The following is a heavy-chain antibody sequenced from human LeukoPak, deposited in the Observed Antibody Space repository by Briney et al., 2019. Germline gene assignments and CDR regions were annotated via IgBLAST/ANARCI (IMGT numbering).Heavy chain of an antibody. Sequence: ASVKVSCKASGYTFTSYAMHWVRQAPGQRLEWMGWINAGNGNTKYSQKFQGRVTITRDTSASTAYMELSSLRSEDTAVYYCARGRGYYDSSGYFDYWGQGTLVTASS. D-gene: IGHD3-22*01. J-gene: IGHJ4*02. V-gene: IGHV1-3*01. CDR3: ARGRGYYDSSGYFDY. CDR1: GYTFTSYA. CDR2: INAGNGNT.